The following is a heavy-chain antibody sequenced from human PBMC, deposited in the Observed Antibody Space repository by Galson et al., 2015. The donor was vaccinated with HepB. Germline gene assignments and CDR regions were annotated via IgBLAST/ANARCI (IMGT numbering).Heavy chain of an antibody. Sequence: SLRLSCAASGFTFSSCSMNWVRQAPGKGLEWVSYISSSSSIIYYADSMKGRFTISRDNANNSLYLQMNSLRAEDTAVYYCASDEWHDDSSGYYYYYGMDVWGQGTTVTVSS. J-gene: IGHJ6*02. CDR3: ASDEWHDDSSGYYYYYGMDV. V-gene: IGHV3-48*04. D-gene: IGHD3-22*01. CDR2: ISSSSSII. CDR1: GFTFSSCS.